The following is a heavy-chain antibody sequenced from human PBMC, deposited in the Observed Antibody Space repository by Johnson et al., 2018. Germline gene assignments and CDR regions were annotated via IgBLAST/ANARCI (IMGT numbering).Heavy chain of an antibody. Sequence: VQLQESGGGLVQPGGSLILSCPASGFTFSRYWIHWVRQAPGKGLVWVSRMSNAGSTTKYADSVKGRVTITRDNAKNSLYLQMNSLRPEDTALYYCAKEFSMSPGCVYGLDGWGQGTTVTVSS. CDR3: AKEFSMSPGCVYGLDG. CDR2: MSNAGSTT. CDR1: GFTFSRYW. V-gene: IGHV3-74*01. J-gene: IGHJ6*02. D-gene: IGHD2-8*01.